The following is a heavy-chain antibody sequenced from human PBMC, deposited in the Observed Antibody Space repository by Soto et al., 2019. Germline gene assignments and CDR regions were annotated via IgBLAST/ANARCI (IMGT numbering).Heavy chain of an antibody. CDR3: ARVSWVGPSGGRSFDY. J-gene: IGHJ4*02. V-gene: IGHV3-72*01. D-gene: IGHD1-26*01. CDR1: GFTFSAHY. Sequence: EVQLVESGGGLVQPGGSLRLSCAASGFTFSAHYMDWVRHAPGKGLEWVGRIKNKANSYTTEYAASVEGRFTISREDSQNSLYLQMNSLKTEDTAVYSCARVSWVGPSGGRSFDYWGQGSQVAVP. CDR2: IKNKANSYTT.